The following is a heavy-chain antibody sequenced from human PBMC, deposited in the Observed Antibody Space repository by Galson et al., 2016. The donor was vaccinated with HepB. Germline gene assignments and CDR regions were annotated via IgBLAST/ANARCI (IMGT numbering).Heavy chain of an antibody. CDR2: ISGSGNYI. J-gene: IGHJ3*01. CDR3: ARDSGYCSGGSCYGDAFDV. CDR1: GFTFSDYS. Sequence: SLRLSCAASGFTFSDYSMNWVRQAPGKGLEWVSSISGSGNYIFYAGSPKGRFTISRDNAKNSLYLQMSGLRPEDTAVYYCARDSGYCSGGSCYGDAFDVWGQGAMVTVSS. D-gene: IGHD2-15*01. V-gene: IGHV3-21*06.